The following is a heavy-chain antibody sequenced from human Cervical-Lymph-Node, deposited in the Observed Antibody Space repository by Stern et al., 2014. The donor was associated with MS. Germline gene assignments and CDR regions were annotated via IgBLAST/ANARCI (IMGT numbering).Heavy chain of an antibody. J-gene: IGHJ6*02. CDR2: IIPIFGTA. CDR1: GGTFSSYA. CDR3: ARAAMVIHYYYYGMDV. V-gene: IGHV1-69*01. Sequence: VQLVQSGAEVKKPGSSVKVSCQASGGTFSSYAISWVRQAPGQGLEWMGGIIPIFGTANSAQKFQGRVTITADESTSTAYMELSSLRSEDTAVYYCARAAMVIHYYYYGMDVWGQGTTVTVSS. D-gene: IGHD5-18*01.